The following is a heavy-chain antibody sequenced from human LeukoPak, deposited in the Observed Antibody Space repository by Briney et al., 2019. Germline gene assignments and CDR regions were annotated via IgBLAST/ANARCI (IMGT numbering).Heavy chain of an antibody. CDR1: GYNFNRYT. J-gene: IGHJ4*02. D-gene: IGHD5-18*01. CDR3: ARVSDTSMVTPGFDS. CDR2: VSTSNGDT. Sequence: ASVKVSCKTSGYNFNRYTITWVRQAPGQGLEWMGWVSTSNGDTNYAEKFQGRVTMTTETVTKTAYMELRRLRSGGTAMYFCARVSDTSMVTPGFDSWGQGTLVTVSS. V-gene: IGHV1-18*01.